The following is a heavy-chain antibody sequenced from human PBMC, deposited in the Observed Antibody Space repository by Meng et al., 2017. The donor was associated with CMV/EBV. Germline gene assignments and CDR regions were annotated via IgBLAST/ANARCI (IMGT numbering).Heavy chain of an antibody. V-gene: IGHV3-48*03. Sequence: GESLKISCAASGFTFSSYEMNWVRQAPGKGLEWVSYISSSGSTIYYADSVKGRFTISRDNAKNSLYLQMNSLRAEDTAVYYCAREEYTENYYYGMDVWGQGTTVTVSS. CDR3: AREEYTENYYYGMDV. CDR2: ISSSGSTI. CDR1: GFTFSSYE. D-gene: IGHD2/OR15-2a*01. J-gene: IGHJ6*02.